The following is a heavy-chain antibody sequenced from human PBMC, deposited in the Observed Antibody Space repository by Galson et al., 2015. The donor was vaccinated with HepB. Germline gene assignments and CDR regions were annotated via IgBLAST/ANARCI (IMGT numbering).Heavy chain of an antibody. D-gene: IGHD3-9*01. CDR2: TYYRSKWYN. J-gene: IGHJ4*02. CDR3: ASGSYYDILTGPSFDY. V-gene: IGHV6-1*01. Sequence: CAISGDSVSSNSAAWNWIRQSPSRGLEWLGRTYYRSKWYNDYAVSVKSRITINPDTSKNQCSLKLSSVTAADTAVYYCASGSYYDILTGPSFDYWGQGTLVTVSS. CDR1: GDSVSSNSAA.